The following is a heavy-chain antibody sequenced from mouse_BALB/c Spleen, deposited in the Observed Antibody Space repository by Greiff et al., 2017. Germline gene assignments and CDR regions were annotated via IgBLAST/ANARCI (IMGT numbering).Heavy chain of an antibody. Sequence: EVKLQESGGGLVQPGGSMKLSCVASGFTFSNYWMNWVRQSPEKGLEWVAEIRLKSNNYATHYAESVKGRFTISRDDSKSSVYLQMNNLRAEDTGIYYCTRTNLYYFDYWGQGTTLTVSS. D-gene: IGHD5-1*01. CDR1: GFTFSNYW. V-gene: IGHV6-6*02. CDR2: IRLKSNNYAT. CDR3: TRTNLYYFDY. J-gene: IGHJ2*01.